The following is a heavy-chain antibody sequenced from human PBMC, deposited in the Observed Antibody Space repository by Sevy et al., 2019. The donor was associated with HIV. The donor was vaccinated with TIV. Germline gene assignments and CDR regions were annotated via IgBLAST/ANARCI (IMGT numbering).Heavy chain of an antibody. CDR3: AGAAIDTGDFEY. Sequence: SETLSLTCTVSGGSISSYYWSWIRQPSGKGLEWIGRIYTSGNTHYNPSLKSRVTMSVDTPKNQFSLNLSYVTAADTAVYYCAGAAIDTGDFEYWGQGTLVTVSS. J-gene: IGHJ4*02. V-gene: IGHV4-4*07. D-gene: IGHD6-13*01. CDR2: IYTSGNT. CDR1: GGSISSYY.